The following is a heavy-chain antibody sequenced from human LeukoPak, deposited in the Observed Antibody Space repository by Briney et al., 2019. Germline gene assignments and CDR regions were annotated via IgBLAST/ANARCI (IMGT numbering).Heavy chain of an antibody. D-gene: IGHD3-16*01. CDR2: ITWDGDFP. CDR1: GFAFEDYI. V-gene: IGHV3-43*01. Sequence: GGSLRLSCTASGFAFEDYIMHWVRQRPGKGLEWVSLITWDGDFPSYADSVKGRFTVSRDNSKNSLYLEMNSLLTEDTALYYCFVSEGAFDIWGQGTTVAVSS. CDR3: FVSEGAFDI. J-gene: IGHJ3*02.